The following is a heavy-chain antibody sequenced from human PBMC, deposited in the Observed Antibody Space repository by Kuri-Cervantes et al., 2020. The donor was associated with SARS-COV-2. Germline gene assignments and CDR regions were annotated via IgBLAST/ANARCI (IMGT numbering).Heavy chain of an antibody. Sequence: GESLKISCAASGFTFSSYAMHWVRQAPGKGLEWVAVISYDGSNKYYADSVKGRFTISRDNSKNTLYLQMNSLRAEDTAVYYCARGWDAVDIWGQGTMVTVSS. V-gene: IGHV3-30-3*01. CDR3: ARGWDAVDI. CDR1: GFTFSSYA. D-gene: IGHD5-24*01. J-gene: IGHJ3*02. CDR2: ISYDGSNK.